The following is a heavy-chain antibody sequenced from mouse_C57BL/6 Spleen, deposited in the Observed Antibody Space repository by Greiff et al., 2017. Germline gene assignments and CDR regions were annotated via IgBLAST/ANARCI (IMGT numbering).Heavy chain of an antibody. Sequence: QVQLQQSGPELVKPGASVKISCKASGYAFSSSWMNWVKQRPGKGLEWIGRIYPGDGDTNYNGKFKGKATLTADKSSSTAYMQLSSLTSEDSAVYFGARTDYSNHYGGAMDGWGQGTSVTVSS. V-gene: IGHV1-82*01. CDR3: ARTDYSNHYGGAMDG. D-gene: IGHD2-5*01. CDR1: GYAFSSSW. J-gene: IGHJ4*01. CDR2: IYPGDGDT.